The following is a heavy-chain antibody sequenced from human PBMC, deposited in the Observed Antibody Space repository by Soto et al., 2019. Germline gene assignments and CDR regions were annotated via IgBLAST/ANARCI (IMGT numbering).Heavy chain of an antibody. D-gene: IGHD6-13*01. CDR1: GFTFSSYG. J-gene: IGHJ6*02. V-gene: IGHV3-33*01. Sequence: HPGGSLRLACAASGFTFSSYGMHWVRQAPGKGLEWVAVIWYDGSNKYYADSVKGRFTISRDNSKNTLYLQMNSLRAEDTAVYYCARDPFSAGTRREDYYYYGMDVWGQGTTVTVSS. CDR3: ARDPFSAGTRREDYYYYGMDV. CDR2: IWYDGSNK.